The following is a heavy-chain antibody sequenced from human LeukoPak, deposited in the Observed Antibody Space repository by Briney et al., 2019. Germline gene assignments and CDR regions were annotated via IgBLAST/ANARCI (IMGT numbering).Heavy chain of an antibody. CDR2: ISCGGGST. CDR1: GFTFSDCA. CDR3: ARKPTVTPRVGYYFDY. V-gene: IGHV3-23*01. Sequence: GGSLRLSCEPSGFTFSDCAMNWVRQAPGKGLEWVATISCGGGSTYYADSVRGRFTISRDNSKNLLFLQMNSLRAEDTAIYFCARKPTVTPRVGYYFDYWGQGNLVTVSS. J-gene: IGHJ4*02. D-gene: IGHD4-17*01.